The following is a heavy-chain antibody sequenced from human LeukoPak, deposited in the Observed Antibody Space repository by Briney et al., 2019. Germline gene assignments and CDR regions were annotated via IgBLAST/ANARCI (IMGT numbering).Heavy chain of an antibody. J-gene: IGHJ4*02. CDR1: GGSFSGYY. CDR2: INHSGST. CDR3: ARGARVVVPAALDY. V-gene: IGHV4-34*01. Sequence: SETLSLTCAVYGGSFSGYYWSWIRKPPGKGLEWIGEINHSGSTNYNPSLKSRVTISVDTSKNQFSLKLSSVTAADTAVYYCARGARVVVPAALDYWGQGTLVTVSS. D-gene: IGHD2-2*01.